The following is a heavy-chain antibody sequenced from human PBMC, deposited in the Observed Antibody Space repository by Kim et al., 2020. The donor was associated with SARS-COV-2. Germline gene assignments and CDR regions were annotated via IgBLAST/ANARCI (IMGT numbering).Heavy chain of an antibody. J-gene: IGHJ3*02. D-gene: IGHD1-26*01. CDR2: INTSGTVT. Sequence: GGSLRLSCAASGFTFSSYAMSWVRQAPGKGLEWVSSINTSGTVTYYAGSVKGRFTISRDNSKNALYLQMKRLRDDDTAIYYCVRDRELSGSYPDAFDIWGQGTVVTVSS. V-gene: IGHV3-23*01. CDR3: VRDRELSGSYPDAFDI. CDR1: GFTFSSYA.